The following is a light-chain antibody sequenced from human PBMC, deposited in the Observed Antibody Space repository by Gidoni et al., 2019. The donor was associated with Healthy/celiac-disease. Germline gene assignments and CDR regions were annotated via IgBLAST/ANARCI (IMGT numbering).Light chain of an antibody. J-gene: IGKJ1*01. Sequence: EIVMTQSPATLSVSPGERATLSCRASQSVSSNLAWYQQKPGQAPRLLIYGASTRATGIPARFSGSGSGTEFTLTISSLQSEDFAVYYCQQYNNWLTFGQXTKVEIK. V-gene: IGKV3-15*01. CDR1: QSVSSN. CDR3: QQYNNWLT. CDR2: GAS.